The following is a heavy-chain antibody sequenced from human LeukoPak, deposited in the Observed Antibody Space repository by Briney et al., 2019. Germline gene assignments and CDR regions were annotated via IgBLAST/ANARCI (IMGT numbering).Heavy chain of an antibody. D-gene: IGHD3-9*01. Sequence: PGGSLRLSCAASGFTFSSYGMSWVRQAPGKGLEWVSAISGSGGSTYYADSVKGRFTISRDNSKNTLYLQMNSLRAEDTAVYYCANEGFDWYYFDYWGQGTLVTVSS. V-gene: IGHV3-23*01. J-gene: IGHJ4*02. CDR1: GFTFSSYG. CDR2: ISGSGGST. CDR3: ANEGFDWYYFDY.